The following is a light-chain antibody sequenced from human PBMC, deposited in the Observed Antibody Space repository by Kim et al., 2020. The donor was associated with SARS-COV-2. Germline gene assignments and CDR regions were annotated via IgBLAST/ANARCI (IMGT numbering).Light chain of an antibody. CDR3: QQYDNLPLT. J-gene: IGKJ3*01. Sequence: ASVGDRVTNTCQASQDISHYLKWYQQKPGKAPKLLINDASNLETGVPSRFGGSGSGTDFIFTISSLQPEDVATYFCQQYDNLPLTFGPGTKVDIK. V-gene: IGKV1-33*01. CDR1: QDISHY. CDR2: DAS.